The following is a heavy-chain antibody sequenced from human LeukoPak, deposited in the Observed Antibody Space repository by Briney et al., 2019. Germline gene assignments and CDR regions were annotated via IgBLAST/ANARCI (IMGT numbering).Heavy chain of an antibody. J-gene: IGHJ4*02. CDR1: GFTFSSYA. CDR3: AKSACTNGVCYSPADY. CDR2: IYSGGST. Sequence: PGGSLRLSCAASGFTFSSYAMSWVRQAPGKGLEWVSVIYSGGSTYYADSVKGRFTISRDNSKNTLYLQMNSLRAEDTAVYYCAKSACTNGVCYSPADYWGQGTLVTVSS. D-gene: IGHD2-8*01. V-gene: IGHV3-23*03.